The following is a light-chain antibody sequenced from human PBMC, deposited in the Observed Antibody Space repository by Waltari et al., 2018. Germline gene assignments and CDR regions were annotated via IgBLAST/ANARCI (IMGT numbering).Light chain of an antibody. CDR2: LNS. CDR3: QSYDITLTASV. CDR1: SSNIGAGYD. Sequence: QPVLAQPPSVSGAPGQRVTISCTGSSSNIGAGYDVHWYQQFPGTAPKLLMYLNSIRPSGVPDRFSGSKSGTSASLAITGLQAEDEADYYCQSYDITLTASVFGGGTKLTVL. V-gene: IGLV1-40*01. J-gene: IGLJ2*01.